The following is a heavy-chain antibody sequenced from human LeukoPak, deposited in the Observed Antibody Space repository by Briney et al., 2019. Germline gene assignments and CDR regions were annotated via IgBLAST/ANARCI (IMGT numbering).Heavy chain of an antibody. CDR2: IRYDGSNK. CDR3: ARGDSSSYDY. J-gene: IGHJ4*02. V-gene: IGHV3-30*02. CDR1: GFTFSSYG. Sequence: TGGSLRLSCAASGFTFSSYGMHWVRQAPGKGLEWVAFIRYDGSNKYYADSVKGRFTISRDNSKNTLYLQMNSLRAEDTAVYYCARGDSSSYDYWGQGTLVTVSS. D-gene: IGHD6-6*01.